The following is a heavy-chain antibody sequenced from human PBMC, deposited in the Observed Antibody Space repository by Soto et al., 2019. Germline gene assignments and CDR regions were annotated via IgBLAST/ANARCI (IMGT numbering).Heavy chain of an antibody. J-gene: IGHJ5*02. CDR3: ARQKRFLEWLYPSVDP. CDR1: GFTFSSYA. CDR2: ISWNSGSI. V-gene: IGHV3-20*04. D-gene: IGHD3-3*01. Sequence: GGSLRLSCAASGFTFSSYAMSWVRQAPGKGLEWVSGISWNSGSIGYADSVKGRFTISRDNAKNSLYLQMNSLRAEDTAVYYCARQKRFLEWLYPSVDPWGQGTLVTVSS.